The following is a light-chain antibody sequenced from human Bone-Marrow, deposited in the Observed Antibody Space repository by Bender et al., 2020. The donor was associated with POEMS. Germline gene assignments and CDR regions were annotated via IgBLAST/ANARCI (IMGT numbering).Light chain of an antibody. CDR2: DVS. J-gene: IGLJ2*01. Sequence: QSALTQPASVSGSPGQSITISCTGSRSDIGSRDYVSWYQQLPDTAPKLILYDVSNRPSGVSDRFSGSKSGTTASLTISCLQAEDEADYFCSSFTVSSTYVVFGGGTKVTVL. CDR3: SSFTVSSTYVV. CDR1: RSDIGSRDY. V-gene: IGLV2-14*03.